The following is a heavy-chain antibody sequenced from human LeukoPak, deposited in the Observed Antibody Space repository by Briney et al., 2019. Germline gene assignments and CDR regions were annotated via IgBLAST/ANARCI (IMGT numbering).Heavy chain of an antibody. J-gene: IGHJ3*02. CDR3: ARHRRYSSGWYGAFDI. V-gene: IGHV4-39*01. CDR1: GGSMSSSSHY. CDR2: IYYIGTT. D-gene: IGHD6-19*01. Sequence: SETLSLTCTVSGGSMSSSSHYWGWIRQPPGKGLEWIASIYYIGTTSYNPSLKSRVTISVDTSKKQFSLKLDSVTAADTAVYYCARHRRYSSGWYGAFDIWGQGTMVTASS.